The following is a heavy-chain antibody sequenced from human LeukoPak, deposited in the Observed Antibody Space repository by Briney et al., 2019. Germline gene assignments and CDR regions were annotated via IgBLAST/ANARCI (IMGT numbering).Heavy chain of an antibody. CDR2: TSSGSSYI. D-gene: IGHD3-10*01. CDR3: ARGHYYGSGSYLDY. Sequence: PGGSLRLSCVVSGFTFSSYSMNWVRQAPGNGLEWVSSTSSGSSYIYYADSVKGRFTISRDNAKSSLYLQMNSLRAEDTAVYYCARGHYYGSGSYLDYWGQGTLVTVSS. V-gene: IGHV3-21*01. CDR1: GFTFSSYS. J-gene: IGHJ4*02.